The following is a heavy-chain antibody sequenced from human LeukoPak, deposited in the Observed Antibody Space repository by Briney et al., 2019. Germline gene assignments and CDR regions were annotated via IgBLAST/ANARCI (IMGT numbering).Heavy chain of an antibody. CDR3: ARVNYGSATKEDY. V-gene: IGHV4-34*01. D-gene: IGHD3-10*01. CDR1: GGSFSGYY. CDR2: INHSGST. Sequence: PSETLSLTYAVYGGSFSGYYWSWIRQPPGKGLEWIGEINHSGSTNYNPSLKSRVTISVDTSKNQFSLRLSSVTAADTAVYYCARVNYGSATKEDYWGQGTLVTVSS. J-gene: IGHJ4*02.